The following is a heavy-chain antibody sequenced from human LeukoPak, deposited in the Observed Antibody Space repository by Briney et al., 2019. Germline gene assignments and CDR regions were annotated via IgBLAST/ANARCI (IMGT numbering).Heavy chain of an antibody. V-gene: IGHV4-4*07. CDR1: GGSFSGYY. CDR3: AREAGSSWSRGLDI. D-gene: IGHD6-13*01. CDR2: IYMSGST. J-gene: IGHJ3*02. Sequence: SETLSLTCAVYGGSFSGYYWSWIRQPAGKGLEWIGRIYMSGSTNYNSSLKSRVNMSVDTSKNQFSLNLSSVTAADTAVYYCAREAGSSWSRGLDIWGQGTVVTVSS.